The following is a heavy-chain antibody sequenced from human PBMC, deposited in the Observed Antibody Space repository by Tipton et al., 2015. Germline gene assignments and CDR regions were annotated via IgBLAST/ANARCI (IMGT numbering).Heavy chain of an antibody. CDR3: ARGYSNYWGY. CDR2: ISHSDNT. D-gene: IGHD4-11*01. CDR1: AYSISSDYY. Sequence: TLSLTCAVSAYSISSDYYWGWIRQPPGKGLEWIGSISHSDNTYYNPSLKSRITISVDKSKNQFSLKLTSVTAADTAVYYCARGYSNYWGYWGQGTLVTVSS. V-gene: IGHV4-38-2*01. J-gene: IGHJ4*02.